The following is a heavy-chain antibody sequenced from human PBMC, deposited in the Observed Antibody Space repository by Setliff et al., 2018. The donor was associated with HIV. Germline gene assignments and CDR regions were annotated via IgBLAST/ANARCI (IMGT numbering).Heavy chain of an antibody. V-gene: IGHV4-30-2*06. CDR3: ARLDSDNPSFSYWFFDL. J-gene: IGHJ2*01. D-gene: IGHD5-18*01. CDR2: IYHTGNT. CDR1: GGSISSGGYS. Sequence: SETLSLTCAVSGGSISSGGYSWSWIRQSPGKGLEWIGYIYHTGNTYYNPSLKSRITISLDRSQNHFSLRLTSVAAADTAIYYCARLDSDNPSFSYWFFDLWGRGTLVTAPQ.